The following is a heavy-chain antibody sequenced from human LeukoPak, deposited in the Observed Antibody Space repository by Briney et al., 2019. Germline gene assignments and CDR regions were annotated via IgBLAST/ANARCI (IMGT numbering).Heavy chain of an antibody. CDR2: TYYKSKWFN. CDR1: GVSVSSNTVA. V-gene: IGHV6-1*01. D-gene: IGHD5-12*01. CDR3: ARDAGWLEFDY. J-gene: IGHJ4*02. Sequence: SRTLSLSCAISGVSVSSNTVAWNWIRQSPSSGLEWLGRTYYKSKWFNDSAMSVKSRITITPDTSKNQFSLQLKSETPEDTAVYYGARDAGWLEFDYWGQGTRVTVSS.